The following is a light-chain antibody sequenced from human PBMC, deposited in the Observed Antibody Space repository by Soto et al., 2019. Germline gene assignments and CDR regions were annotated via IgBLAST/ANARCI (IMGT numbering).Light chain of an antibody. CDR3: HQHNSYPLT. V-gene: IGKV1-9*01. Sequence: DIQLTQSPSFLSASVGDRVTITCRASQDISNSLAWYQQKPGKAPQLLIYGASTLQSGVPSRFSGSGSGTEFTLTITTLQPEDFATYYCHQHNSYPLTFGGGTKVEIK. CDR2: GAS. CDR1: QDISNS. J-gene: IGKJ4*01.